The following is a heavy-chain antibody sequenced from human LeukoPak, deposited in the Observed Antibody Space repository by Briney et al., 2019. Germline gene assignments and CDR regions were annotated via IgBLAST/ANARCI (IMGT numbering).Heavy chain of an antibody. CDR2: IYYSGST. Sequence: SETLSLTCTVSGGSISSYYWSWIRQPPGKGLEWIGYIYYSGSTNYNPSLKSRVTISVDTSKNQFSLKLGSVTAADTAVYYCARDHPGYCSSTSCYRGWFDPWGQGTLVTVSS. CDR1: GGSISSYY. D-gene: IGHD2-2*02. V-gene: IGHV4-59*01. CDR3: ARDHPGYCSSTSCYRGWFDP. J-gene: IGHJ5*02.